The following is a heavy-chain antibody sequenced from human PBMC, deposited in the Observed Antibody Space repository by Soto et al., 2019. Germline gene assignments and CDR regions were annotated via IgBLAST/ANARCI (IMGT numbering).Heavy chain of an antibody. Sequence: GGSLRLSCAASGFTFSSYTMNWVRQAPGKGLEWVSSISSSSGYIYYAESVKGRFTISRDNAQNSLFLQMNRLRAEDTAVYYCGKERGRSTRFDAPWFDPWGQGTLVTVSS. J-gene: IGHJ5*02. CDR3: GKERGRSTRFDAPWFDP. D-gene: IGHD2-2*01. V-gene: IGHV3-21*01. CDR2: ISSSSGYI. CDR1: GFTFSSYT.